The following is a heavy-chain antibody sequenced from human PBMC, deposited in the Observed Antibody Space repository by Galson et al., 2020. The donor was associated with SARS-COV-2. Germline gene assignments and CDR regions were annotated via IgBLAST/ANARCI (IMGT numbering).Heavy chain of an antibody. CDR2: IYYDGNT. V-gene: IGHV3-53*05. J-gene: IGHJ4*02. CDR1: GFAVSSKY. Sequence: METGGSLRLSCAASGFAVSSKYMSWVRQAPGKGMEWVSVIYYDGNTNYADSVRGRFTISRDTSKNTGSLQMNSLRAEDTAMYYCVRDDGTAPYDYWGPGTLVTVSS. CDR3: VRDDGTAPYDY. D-gene: IGHD5-18*01.